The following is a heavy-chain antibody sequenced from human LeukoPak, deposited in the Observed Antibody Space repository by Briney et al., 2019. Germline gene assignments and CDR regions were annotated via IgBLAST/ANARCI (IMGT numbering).Heavy chain of an antibody. D-gene: IGHD3-22*01. CDR2: INPNSGGT. V-gene: IGHV1-2*02. J-gene: IGHJ3*02. CDR3: ARVRSTHKDYYDSSGYWGNAFDI. CDR1: GYTFTGYY. Sequence: ASVKVSCKASGYTFTGYYMHWVRQAPGQGLEWMGWINPNSGGTNYAQKFQGRVTMTRDTSISTAYMELSRLRSDDTAMYYCARVRSTHKDYYDSSGYWGNAFDIWGQGTMVTVSS.